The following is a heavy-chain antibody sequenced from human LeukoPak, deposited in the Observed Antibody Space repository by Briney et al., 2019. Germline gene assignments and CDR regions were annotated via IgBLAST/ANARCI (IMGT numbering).Heavy chain of an antibody. Sequence: SETLSLTCAVYGGSFSGYYWSWIRQPPGKGLEWLGEINHSGSTNYNPSLKSRVTISVDTSKNQFSLKLSSVTAADTAVYYCARYCSGWYSNYYFDYWGQGTLVTVSS. CDR2: INHSGST. D-gene: IGHD6-19*01. CDR3: ARYCSGWYSNYYFDY. J-gene: IGHJ4*02. CDR1: GGSFSGYY. V-gene: IGHV4-34*01.